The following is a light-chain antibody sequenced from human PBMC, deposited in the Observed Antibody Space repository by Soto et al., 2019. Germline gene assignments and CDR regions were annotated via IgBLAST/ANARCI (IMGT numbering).Light chain of an antibody. CDR3: QSYDSSLSGYVV. Sequence: QSVLTQPPSASGTPGQRVIISCSGSSSNIGAGYDVHWYQQLPGTAPKLLIYGNSNRPSGVPDRFSGSKSGTSASLAITGLQAEDEADYYCQSYDSSLSGYVVFGGGTKVTVL. CDR2: GNS. CDR1: SSNIGAGYD. J-gene: IGLJ2*01. V-gene: IGLV1-40*01.